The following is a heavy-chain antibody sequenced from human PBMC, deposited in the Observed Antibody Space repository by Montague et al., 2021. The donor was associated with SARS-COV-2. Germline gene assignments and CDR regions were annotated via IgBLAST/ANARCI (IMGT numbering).Heavy chain of an antibody. Sequence: SLRLSCAASGFTFSSYAMSWVRQAPGKGLEWVSVIYSGGSSTYYSDSXXGRFTISRDNSKNTLYLQMNSLRAEDTAVYYCAKYYYGSGSYYTGHYYYGMDVWGQGTTVTVSS. CDR1: GFTFSSYA. J-gene: IGHJ6*02. CDR3: AKYYYGSGSYYTGHYYYGMDV. D-gene: IGHD3-10*01. V-gene: IGHV3-23*03. CDR2: IYSGGSST.